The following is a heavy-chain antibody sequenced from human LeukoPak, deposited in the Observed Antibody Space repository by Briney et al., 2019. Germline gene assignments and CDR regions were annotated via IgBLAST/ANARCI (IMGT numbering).Heavy chain of an antibody. CDR1: GFTFSSYS. CDR3: ARDPGRSPIQLYSFDY. V-gene: IGHV3-21*01. D-gene: IGHD5-24*01. Sequence: AGGSLRLSCAASGFTFSSYSMNWVRQAPGKGLEWVSSISSSSSYIYYADSVKGRFTISRDNAKNSLYLQMNSLRAEDTAVYYCARDPGRSPIQLYSFDYWGQGTLVTVSS. CDR2: ISSSSSYI. J-gene: IGHJ4*02.